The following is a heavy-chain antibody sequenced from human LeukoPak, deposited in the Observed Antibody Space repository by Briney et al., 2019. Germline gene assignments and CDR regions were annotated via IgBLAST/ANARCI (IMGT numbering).Heavy chain of an antibody. J-gene: IGHJ3*01. CDR2: IYSAGST. CDR1: GFTVSSSY. D-gene: IGHD3-10*01. V-gene: IGHV3-66*02. Sequence: GGSLRLSCAVSGFTVSSSYMSWVRQAPGKGLEWVSFIYSAGSTYYAASVKGRFTISRDSSKNTLYLQMNSLTAEDTAVYHCARKGRAFDLWGQGTMVTVSS. CDR3: ARKGRAFDL.